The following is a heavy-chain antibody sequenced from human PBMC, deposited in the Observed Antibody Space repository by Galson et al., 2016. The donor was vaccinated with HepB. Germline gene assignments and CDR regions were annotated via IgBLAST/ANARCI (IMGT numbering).Heavy chain of an antibody. CDR1: GGTFSSYA. V-gene: IGHV1-69*01. Sequence: CKASGGTFSSYALSWVRQAPGQGLEWMGRIIPIFRTTNYAQKFQGRVSITADESTSTAYMELSSLRSEDTAVYYCARPQREGGTYYSFDYWGQGTLVTVSS. CDR2: IIPIFRTT. J-gene: IGHJ4*02. CDR3: ARPQREGGTYYSFDY. D-gene: IGHD1-26*01.